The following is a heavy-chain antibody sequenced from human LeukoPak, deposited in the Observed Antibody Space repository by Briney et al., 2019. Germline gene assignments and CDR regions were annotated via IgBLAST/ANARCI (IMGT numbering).Heavy chain of an antibody. D-gene: IGHD1-26*01. J-gene: IGHJ4*02. CDR2: VYPDDSDT. CDR3: ARPSGTYFPFDY. CDR1: GYSFTRYW. V-gene: IGHV5-51*01. Sequence: GESLKISCKTPGYSFTRYWIAWVRQTPGKGLEWMGIVYPDDSDTRYSPAFQGQVTISADKSITTAYLHWSSLKASDTAVYHCARPSGTYFPFDYWGQGTLVTVSS.